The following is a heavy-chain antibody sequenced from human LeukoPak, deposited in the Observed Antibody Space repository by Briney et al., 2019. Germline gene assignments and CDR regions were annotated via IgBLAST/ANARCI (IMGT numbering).Heavy chain of an antibody. J-gene: IGHJ1*01. V-gene: IGHV3-7*01. Sequence: GGSLRLSCAASGFTFTSYAMSWVRQAPGKGLEWVANIKQDGSEKYYVDSVKGRFTISRDNAKNSLYLQMNSLRAEDTAVYYCARDLSYCSSPRCYQSFQHWGQATLVTVSS. D-gene: IGHD2-2*01. CDR2: IKQDGSEK. CDR1: GFTFTSYA. CDR3: ARDLSYCSSPRCYQSFQH.